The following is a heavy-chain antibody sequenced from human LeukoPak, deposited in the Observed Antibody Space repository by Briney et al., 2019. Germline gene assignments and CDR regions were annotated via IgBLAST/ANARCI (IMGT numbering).Heavy chain of an antibody. Sequence: ASVKVSGKASGYSFTGYYIHWVRQAPGQGLEWMGWINPNSGGTKYAQKFQGRVTMTRDTSVSAAYMELSRLRSDDTAVYYCAREGVTGTKVWFDPWGQGTLVTVSS. D-gene: IGHD1-20*01. CDR3: AREGVTGTKVWFDP. CDR2: INPNSGGT. CDR1: GYSFTGYY. V-gene: IGHV1-2*02. J-gene: IGHJ5*02.